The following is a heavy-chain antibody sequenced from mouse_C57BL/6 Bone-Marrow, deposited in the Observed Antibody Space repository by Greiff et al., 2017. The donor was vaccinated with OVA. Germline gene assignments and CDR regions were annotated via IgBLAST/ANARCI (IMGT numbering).Heavy chain of an antibody. J-gene: IGHJ3*01. Sequence: EVQGVESGGGLVQPGGSMKLSCVASGFTFSNYWMNWVRQSPEKGLEWVAQIRLKSDNYATHYAESVKGRFTISRDDSKSSVYLQMNNLRAEDTGIYYCTLYYAYDEFAYWGQGTLVTVSA. CDR2: IRLKSDNYAT. CDR3: TLYYAYDEFAY. D-gene: IGHD2-2*01. CDR1: GFTFSNYW. V-gene: IGHV6-3*01.